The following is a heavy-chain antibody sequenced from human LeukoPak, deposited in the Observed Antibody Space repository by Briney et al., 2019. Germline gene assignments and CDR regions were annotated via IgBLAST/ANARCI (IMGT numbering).Heavy chain of an antibody. J-gene: IGHJ4*02. V-gene: IGHV3-23*01. CDR2: ISGSGGST. D-gene: IGHD3-22*01. Sequence: PGGSLRLSCAASGFTFSSYAMSWVRQAPGKGLEWASAISGSGGSTYYADSVKGRFTISRDNSKNTLYLQMNSLRAEDTAVYYCAKPVYYYDSSGYLPFDYWGQGTLVTVSS. CDR3: AKPVYYYDSSGYLPFDY. CDR1: GFTFSSYA.